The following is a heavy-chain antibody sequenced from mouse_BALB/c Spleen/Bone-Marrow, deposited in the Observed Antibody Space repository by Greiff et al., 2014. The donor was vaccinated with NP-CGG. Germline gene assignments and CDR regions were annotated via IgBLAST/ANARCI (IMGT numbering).Heavy chain of an antibody. Sequence: VQLQQSGPGLVSPSQSLSITCTVSGFSLTNYGVHWVRQPPGKGLEWLGVIWADGSTNYNSALMSRLSISRDNSKSQVFFKMNSLQTDDTAMYYCARITTATGAMDYWGQGTSVTVCS. V-gene: IGHV2-9*02. CDR1: GFSLTNYG. D-gene: IGHD1-2*01. CDR3: ARITTATGAMDY. J-gene: IGHJ4*01. CDR2: IWADGST.